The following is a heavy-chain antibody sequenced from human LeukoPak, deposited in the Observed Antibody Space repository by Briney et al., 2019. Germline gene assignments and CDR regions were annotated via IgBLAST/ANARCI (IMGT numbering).Heavy chain of an antibody. J-gene: IGHJ4*02. CDR1: GGSISSYY. V-gene: IGHV4-59*01. CDR3: ARGGDYYDSSGYLSYFDY. Sequence: SETLSLTCAVSGGSISSYYWSWIRQPPGKGLEWIGYIYYSGSTNYNPSLKSRVTITVDTSKNQFSLKLSSVTAADTAVYYCARGGDYYDSSGYLSYFDYWGQGTLVTASS. CDR2: IYYSGST. D-gene: IGHD3-22*01.